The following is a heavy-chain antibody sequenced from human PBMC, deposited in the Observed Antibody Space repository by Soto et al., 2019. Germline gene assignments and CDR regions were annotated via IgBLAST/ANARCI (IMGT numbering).Heavy chain of an antibody. V-gene: IGHV4-31*03. CDR1: GGSISSGGYY. Sequence: PSETLSLTCTVSGGSISSGGYYWSWIRQHPGKGLEWIGYIYYSGSTYYNPSLKSRVTISVDTSKNQFSLKLSSVTAADTAVYYCARAGRFGELLVDYWGQGTLVTVSS. D-gene: IGHD3-10*01. CDR2: IYYSGST. CDR3: ARAGRFGELLVDY. J-gene: IGHJ4*02.